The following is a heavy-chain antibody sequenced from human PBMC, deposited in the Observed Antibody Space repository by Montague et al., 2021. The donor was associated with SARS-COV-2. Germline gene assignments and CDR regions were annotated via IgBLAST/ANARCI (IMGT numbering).Heavy chain of an antibody. J-gene: IGHJ4*02. Sequence: SETLSLTCTVSGGSISGYYWSWIRQPPGKGLEWIGYIYYSGSTNYNPPLKSRVTISVDTSKNQFSLKLSSVTAADTAVYYCARVFPRWLQFDPYFDYWGQGTLVTVSS. CDR1: GGSISGYY. V-gene: IGHV4-59*01. CDR2: IYYSGST. CDR3: ARVFPRWLQFDPYFDY. D-gene: IGHD5-24*01.